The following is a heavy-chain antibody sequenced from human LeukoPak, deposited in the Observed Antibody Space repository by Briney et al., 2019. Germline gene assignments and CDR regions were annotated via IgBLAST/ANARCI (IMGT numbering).Heavy chain of an antibody. J-gene: IGHJ5*02. D-gene: IGHD3-22*01. CDR2: IYTSGST. CDR3: ARETYDSSGRPFYNWFDP. Sequence: SQTLSLTCTVSGGSISSGSYYWSWIRQPAGTGLEWIGRIYTSGSTNYNPSLKSRVTISVDTSKNQFSLKLSSVTAADTAVYYCARETYDSSGRPFYNWFDPWGQGTLVTASS. CDR1: GGSISSGSYY. V-gene: IGHV4-61*02.